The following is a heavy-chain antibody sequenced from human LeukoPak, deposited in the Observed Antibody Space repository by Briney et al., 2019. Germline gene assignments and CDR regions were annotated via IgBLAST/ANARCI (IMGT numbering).Heavy chain of an antibody. CDR3: ARGQSTYYYDSSGYYWFDP. CDR2: IYHSGST. D-gene: IGHD3-22*01. CDR1: GGSISSGGYS. V-gene: IGHV4-30-2*01. J-gene: IGHJ5*02. Sequence: SETLSLTCAVSGGSISSGGYSWSWIRQPPGKGLEWIGYIYHSGSTYYNPSLKSRVTISVDRSKNQFSLKLSSVTAADTAVYYCARGQSTYYYDSSGYYWFDPWGQGTLVTVSS.